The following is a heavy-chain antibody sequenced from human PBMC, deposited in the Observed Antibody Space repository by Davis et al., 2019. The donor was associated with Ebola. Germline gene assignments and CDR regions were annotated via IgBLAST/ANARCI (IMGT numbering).Heavy chain of an antibody. CDR2: ISSSGSTI. V-gene: IGHV3-11*01. J-gene: IGHJ4*02. CDR3: ARDSVYGDYFDY. Sequence: GESLKISCAASGFTFSDYYMSWIRQAPGKGLEWVSYISSSGSTIYYADSVKGRFTISRDNAKNSLYLQMNSLRAEDTAVYYCARDSVYGDYFDYWGQGTLVTVSS. D-gene: IGHD4-17*01. CDR1: GFTFSDYY.